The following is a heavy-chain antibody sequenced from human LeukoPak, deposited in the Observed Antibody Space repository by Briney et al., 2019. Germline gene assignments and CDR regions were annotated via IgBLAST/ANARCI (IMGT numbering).Heavy chain of an antibody. CDR2: IYYSGST. CDR1: GGSISSYY. J-gene: IGHJ4*02. Sequence: SETLSLTCTVSGGSISSYYWSWIRQPPGKGLEWIGYIYYSGSTNYNPSLKSRVTISVDTSKNQFSLKLSSVTAADTAVYYCARGNDYVWGSYRSGFGYWGQGTPVTVSS. D-gene: IGHD3-16*02. V-gene: IGHV4-59*12. CDR3: ARGNDYVWGSYRSGFGY.